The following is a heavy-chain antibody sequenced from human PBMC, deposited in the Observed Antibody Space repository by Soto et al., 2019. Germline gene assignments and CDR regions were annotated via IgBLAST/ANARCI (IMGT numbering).Heavy chain of an antibody. D-gene: IGHD3-3*01. CDR3: ARWWSGSRQGFDL. Sequence: SETLSLTCTVSGGSISSGDYYWSWIRQHPGKGLEWIGYVYYSGSTYYNPSLKSRVTISVDTSKNQFSLKLSSVTAADTAVYYCARWWSGSRQGFDLWGQGTLVTVSS. J-gene: IGHJ5*02. V-gene: IGHV4-31*03. CDR2: VYYSGST. CDR1: GGSISSGDYY.